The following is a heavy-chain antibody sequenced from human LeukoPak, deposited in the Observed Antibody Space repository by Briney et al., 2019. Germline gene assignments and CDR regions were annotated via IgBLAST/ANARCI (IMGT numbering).Heavy chain of an antibody. D-gene: IGHD6-13*01. CDR2: INPNSGGT. V-gene: IGHV1-2*02. Sequence: ASVKVSCKASGYTFTSYYMHWVRQAPGQGLEWMGWINPNSGGTNYAQKFQGRVTMTRDTSISTAYMELSRLRSDDTAVYYCARARIIAAAGTYAFDIWGQGTMVTVSS. CDR3: ARARIIAAAGTYAFDI. CDR1: GYTFTSYY. J-gene: IGHJ3*02.